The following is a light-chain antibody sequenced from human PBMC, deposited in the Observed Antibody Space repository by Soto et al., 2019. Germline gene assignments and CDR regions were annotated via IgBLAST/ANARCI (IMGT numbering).Light chain of an antibody. CDR1: QSVGSH. J-gene: IGKJ2*01. CDR2: DAS. Sequence: EIVMTQSPATLSVSPGERATLSCRASQSVGSHLAWYQQKPGQSPRLLISDASNRATGIPARFSGSGTGTDFTLSISSLEPEDFVVYYCQQRSNWPPTFGQGTKVDIK. CDR3: QQRSNWPPT. V-gene: IGKV3-11*01.